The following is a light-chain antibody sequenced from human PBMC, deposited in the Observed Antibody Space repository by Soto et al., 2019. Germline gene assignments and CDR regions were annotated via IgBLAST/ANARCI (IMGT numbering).Light chain of an antibody. Sequence: QSALTQPASVSGSPGQAITISCTGTSSDVGGYNYVSWYQQHPGKAPKLMIYEVSNRPSGVSDRFSGSKSGNTASLTFSGLQAEDEADYYCTSYTSSSTPVFGTGTQLTVL. CDR1: SSDVGGYNY. CDR3: TSYTSSSTPV. V-gene: IGLV2-14*01. CDR2: EVS. J-gene: IGLJ1*01.